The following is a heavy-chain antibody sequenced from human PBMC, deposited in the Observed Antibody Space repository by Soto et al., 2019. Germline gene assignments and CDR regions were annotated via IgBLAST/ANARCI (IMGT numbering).Heavy chain of an antibody. D-gene: IGHD3-10*01. CDR1: GFSLSTSGVG. CDR2: IYWYDDK. V-gene: IGHV2-5*01. Sequence: QITLKESGPTLVKPTQTLTLTCTFSGFSLSTSGVGVGWIRQPPGKALEWLALIYWYDDKRYIPSLTSRLTITKDTSKNQVVLTMTNMDPVDTATYYCAHRPVLLWFGELGIAGWFEPWGQGTLVTVSA. J-gene: IGHJ5*02. CDR3: AHRPVLLWFGELGIAGWFEP.